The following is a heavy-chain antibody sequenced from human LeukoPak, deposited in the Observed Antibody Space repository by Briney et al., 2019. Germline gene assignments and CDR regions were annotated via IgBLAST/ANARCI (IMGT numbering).Heavy chain of an antibody. CDR3: ARAETYHYDSSGYYGYFQH. V-gene: IGHV1-18*01. D-gene: IGHD3-22*01. J-gene: IGHJ1*01. CDR2: ISAYNGNT. Sequence: ASVKVSCKASGYTFTSYGISWVRQAPGQGLEWMGWISAYNGNTNYAQKLQGRVTMTTDTSTSTAYMELRSLRSDDTAVYYCARAETYHYDSSGYYGYFQHWGQGTLVTVSS. CDR1: GYTFTSYG.